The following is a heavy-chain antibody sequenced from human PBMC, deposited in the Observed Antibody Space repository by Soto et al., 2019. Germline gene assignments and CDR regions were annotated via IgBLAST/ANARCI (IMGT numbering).Heavy chain of an antibody. D-gene: IGHD6-6*01. CDR3: ARVDGSSIEY. J-gene: IGHJ4*02. Sequence: ASVKVSCKASGYSFTSLDINWVRQAPGQGLEWMGWINANNGGTNYAQKFQGRVTMTRDTSISSAYMELSRLKSDDTAVYYCARVDGSSIEYWGQGTLVTVSS. V-gene: IGHV1-2*02. CDR2: INANNGGT. CDR1: GYSFTSLD.